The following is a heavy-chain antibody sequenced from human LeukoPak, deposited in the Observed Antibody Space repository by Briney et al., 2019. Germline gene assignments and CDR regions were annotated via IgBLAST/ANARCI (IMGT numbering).Heavy chain of an antibody. D-gene: IGHD5-12*01. Sequence: GGSLRLSCAASGFTFRSFWIHWFRQAPGKGLVWVGRINKDGTDTIYADSVKGRFTVSRDNAKNTLYLQMNSLRVEDTAVYFCARGGFSHGFDVWGQGTVVTVSS. J-gene: IGHJ3*01. CDR2: INKDGTDT. V-gene: IGHV3-74*01. CDR3: ARGGFSHGFDV. CDR1: GFTFRSFW.